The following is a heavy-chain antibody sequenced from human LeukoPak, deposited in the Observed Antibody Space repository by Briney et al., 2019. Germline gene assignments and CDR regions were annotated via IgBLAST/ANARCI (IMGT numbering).Heavy chain of an antibody. D-gene: IGHD3-10*01. Sequence: GDSVKVSCKACGYTFSGTGWYLYGLRQAPGQGLECMGWIYPNNGATGYAQKFQGRVAMTRDTSISTAYMELSRLRPDDTAVYYCARDGPAQMVDFDYWGQGTLVTVSS. J-gene: IGHJ4*02. V-gene: IGHV1-2*02. CDR3: ARDGPAQMVDFDY. CDR1: GYTFSGTGWY. CDR2: IYPNNGAT.